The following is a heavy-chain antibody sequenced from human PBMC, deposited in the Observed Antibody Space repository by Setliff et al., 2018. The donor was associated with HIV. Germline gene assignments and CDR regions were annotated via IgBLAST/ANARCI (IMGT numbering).Heavy chain of an antibody. CDR1: GFTVSNDY. D-gene: IGHD1-20*01. CDR2: IHSGGST. J-gene: IGHJ6*02. CDR3: ARDPGRYNGMDV. Sequence: GSLRLSCAASGFTVSNDYMSWVRQAPGRGLEWVSVIHSGGSTYYADSVKGRFIISRDNSKNTLYLQMNSLRAEDTAVYYCARDPGRYNGMDVWGQGTTVTAP. V-gene: IGHV3-66*01.